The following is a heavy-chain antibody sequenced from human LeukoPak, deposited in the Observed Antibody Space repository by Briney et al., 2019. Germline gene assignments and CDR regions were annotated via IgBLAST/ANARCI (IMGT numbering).Heavy chain of an antibody. CDR2: IWYDGSNK. Sequence: GGSLRLSCAASGFTFSSYGMHWVRQVPGKGLEWVAVIWYDGSNKYYADSVKGRFTISRDNSKNTLYLQMNSLRAEDTAVYYCARDSSSGWLFDYWGQGTLVTVSS. V-gene: IGHV3-33*01. CDR3: ARDSSSGWLFDY. CDR1: GFTFSSYG. D-gene: IGHD6-19*01. J-gene: IGHJ4*02.